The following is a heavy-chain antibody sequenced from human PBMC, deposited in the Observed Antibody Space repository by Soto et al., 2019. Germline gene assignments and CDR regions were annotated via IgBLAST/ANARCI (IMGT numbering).Heavy chain of an antibody. CDR1: GGSFSGYY. CDR2: INHSGST. J-gene: IGHJ4*02. V-gene: IGHV4-34*01. D-gene: IGHD1-1*01. CDR3: ASARLRRNHFDY. Sequence: SSETLSLTCAVYGGSFSGYYWSWIRQPPGTGLEWIGEINHSGSTNYNPSLKSRVTISVDTSKNQFSLKLSSVTAADTAVYYCASARLRRNHFDYWGQGTLVTVSS.